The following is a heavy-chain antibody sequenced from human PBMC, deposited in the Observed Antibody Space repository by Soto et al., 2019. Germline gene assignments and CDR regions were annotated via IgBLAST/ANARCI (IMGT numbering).Heavy chain of an antibody. J-gene: IGHJ4*02. V-gene: IGHV4-4*02. CDR1: VASISTSTSW. D-gene: IGHD3-10*01. CDR2: IHHSGSA. Sequence: PSEPLSLTCVVSVASISTSTSWVSWVRQHPGEGLEWIGEIHHSGSANYDPSLKGRVTLSLDKPKNQFSLRLSSLTAADTAVYYFARVEFGIFWAYWGQGSVVTVYS. CDR3: ARVEFGIFWAY.